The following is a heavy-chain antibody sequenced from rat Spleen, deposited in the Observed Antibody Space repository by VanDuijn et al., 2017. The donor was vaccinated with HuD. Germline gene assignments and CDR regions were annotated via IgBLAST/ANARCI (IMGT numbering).Heavy chain of an antibody. V-gene: IGHV5-19*01. CDR2: ISPSGGIT. Sequence: EVQLVESGGGLVQPGRSLKLSCAASGFTLSNYGMHWIRQAPTKGLEWVASISPSGGITDYRDSVKGRFAISRDTAKSTLYLQMESLGSEDTATYYCATAGTRISRFAYWGQGTLVTVSS. CDR1: GFTLSNYG. D-gene: IGHD1-4*01. CDR3: ATAGTRISRFAY. J-gene: IGHJ3*01.